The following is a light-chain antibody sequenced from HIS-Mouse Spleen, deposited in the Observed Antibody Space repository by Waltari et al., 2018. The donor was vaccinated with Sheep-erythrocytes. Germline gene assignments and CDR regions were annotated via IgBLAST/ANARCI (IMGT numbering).Light chain of an antibody. CDR3: CSYAGSYNHV. Sequence: QSALTQPRSVSGSPGQSVTISCTGTSSDVGGYNYVHWYQQHPGKAPKLMIYDVSKRPSGVPVRFSGSKSGNTASLTISGLQAEDEADYYCCSYAGSYNHVFATGTKVTVL. J-gene: IGLJ1*01. V-gene: IGLV2-11*01. CDR1: SSDVGGYNY. CDR2: DVS.